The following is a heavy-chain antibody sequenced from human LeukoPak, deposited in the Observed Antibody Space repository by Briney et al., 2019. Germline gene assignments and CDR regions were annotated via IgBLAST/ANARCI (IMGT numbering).Heavy chain of an antibody. V-gene: IGHV3-23*01. J-gene: IGHJ4*02. D-gene: IGHD6-19*01. CDR2: ISGSGGST. Sequence: GGSLRLSCAASGFTFSSYAMSWVRQAPGKGLEWVSAISGSGGSTHYADSVKGRFTISRDNSKNTLYLQMNSLRAEDTAVYYCAKGLSGYSSGWYDLDYWGQGTLVTVSS. CDR3: AKGLSGYSSGWYDLDY. CDR1: GFTFSSYA.